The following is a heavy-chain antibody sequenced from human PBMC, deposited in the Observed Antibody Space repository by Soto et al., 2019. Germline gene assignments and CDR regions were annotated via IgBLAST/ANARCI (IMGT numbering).Heavy chain of an antibody. J-gene: IGHJ3*02. CDR3: ARDYYDSSGYGAFDI. Sequence: QVQLVQSGAEVKKPGSSVKVSCKASGGTFSSYAISWVRQAPGQGLEWMGGIIPIFGTANYAQKFQGRVTNTAEQTTNTGLMELSRLRSEDTAVYYCARDYYDSSGYGAFDIWGQGTMVTVSS. D-gene: IGHD3-22*01. CDR2: IIPIFGTA. CDR1: GGTFSSYA. V-gene: IGHV1-69*01.